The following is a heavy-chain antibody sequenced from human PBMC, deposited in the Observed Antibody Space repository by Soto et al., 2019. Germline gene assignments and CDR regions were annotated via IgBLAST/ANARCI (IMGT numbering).Heavy chain of an antibody. Sequence: SETLSLTCTVSGGSISSYYWSWIRQPPGKGLEWIGFFYYSGSTNYNPSLKSRVTISVDTSKNQFSLKLSSVTAADTAVYYCARHSPGESWFDPWGQGTLVTVSS. D-gene: IGHD1-26*01. CDR3: ARHSPGESWFDP. V-gene: IGHV4-59*08. CDR1: GGSISSYY. J-gene: IGHJ5*02. CDR2: FYYSGST.